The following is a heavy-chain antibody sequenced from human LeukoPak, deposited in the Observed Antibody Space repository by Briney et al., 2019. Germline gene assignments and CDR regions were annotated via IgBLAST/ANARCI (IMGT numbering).Heavy chain of an antibody. Sequence: PGGSLRLSCAASGFTFSSYAMHWVRQAPGKGLEWVAVISYDGSNKYYADSVKGRFTISRDNSKNTLYLQMNSLRAEDTAVYYCASPYYYGSGSYVDYWGQGTLVTVSS. V-gene: IGHV3-30*04. CDR3: ASPYYYGSGSYVDY. CDR1: GFTFSSYA. CDR2: ISYDGSNK. D-gene: IGHD3-10*01. J-gene: IGHJ4*02.